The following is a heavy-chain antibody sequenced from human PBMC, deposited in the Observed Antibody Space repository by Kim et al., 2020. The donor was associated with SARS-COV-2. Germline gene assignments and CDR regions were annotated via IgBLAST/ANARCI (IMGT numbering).Heavy chain of an antibody. CDR3: AKNCDKGEQKINYFDY. CDR2: LSGSGGST. Sequence: GGSLRLSCAASGFTFSSYAMSWVRQAPGKGLEWVSGLSGSGGSTYYADSVKGRFTISRDNSKSTLYLQMNSLRAEDTAVYYRAKNCDKGEQKINYFDYWGQGTLVTVSS. CDR1: GFTFSSYA. V-gene: IGHV3-23*01. J-gene: IGHJ4*02. D-gene: IGHD1-1*01.